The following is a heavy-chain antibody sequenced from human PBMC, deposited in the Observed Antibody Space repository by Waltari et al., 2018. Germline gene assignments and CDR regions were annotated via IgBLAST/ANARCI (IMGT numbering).Heavy chain of an antibody. CDR3: ASAGDSSSPKRTDAFDI. V-gene: IGHV1-69*05. CDR2: SIPILGTA. Sequence: QVQLVQSGAEVKKPGSSVKVSCKASGGTFSSYAISWVRQAPGQGLEWMGGSIPILGTANYAQKFQGRVTITTDESTSTAYMELSSLRSEDTAVYYCASAGDSSSPKRTDAFDIWGQGTMVTVSS. CDR1: GGTFSSYA. J-gene: IGHJ3*02. D-gene: IGHD6-13*01.